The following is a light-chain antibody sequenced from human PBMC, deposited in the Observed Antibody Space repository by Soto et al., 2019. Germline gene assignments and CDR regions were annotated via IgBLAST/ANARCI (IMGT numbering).Light chain of an antibody. CDR3: QQYQTYSWT. CDR1: QSISTW. Sequence: DIQMTQSPSTLSASVGDRVTITCRASQSISTWLAWYQQKPGKAPNLLIYDASSLESGVPSRFSGSGSGTEFTLTISSLQPDDFATYYCQQYQTYSWTFGQGTKVDIK. J-gene: IGKJ1*01. CDR2: DAS. V-gene: IGKV1-5*01.